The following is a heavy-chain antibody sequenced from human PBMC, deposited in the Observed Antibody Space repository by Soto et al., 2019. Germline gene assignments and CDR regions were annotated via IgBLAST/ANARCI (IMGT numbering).Heavy chain of an antibody. D-gene: IGHD3-22*01. CDR1: GGSFSGYY. CDR3: ARDRVVINPRHYYYYGMDV. CDR2: INHSGST. V-gene: IGHV4-34*01. Sequence: PSETLSLTCAVYGGSFSGYYWSWIRQPPGKGLEWIGEINHSGSTNYNPSLKSRVTISVDTSKNQFSLKLSSVTAADTAVYYCARDRVVINPRHYYYYGMDVWGQGTTVTVSS. J-gene: IGHJ6*02.